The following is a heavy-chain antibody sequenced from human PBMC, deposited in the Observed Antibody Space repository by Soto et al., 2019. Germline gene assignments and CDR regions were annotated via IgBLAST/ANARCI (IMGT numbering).Heavy chain of an antibody. CDR2: ISPSSDHT. V-gene: IGHV3-11*05. D-gene: IGHD3-3*01. Sequence: QVKLVESGGGLVKPGGSLRLSCAVSGFSFETYYMTWIRQAPGKGLEWLTDISPSSDHTNIADSIQGRFTISRDNAKKTLYLQMDNLRVEDTAVYYCARRWSAQDHRGQGTLVVVSS. CDR3: ARRWSAQDH. CDR1: GFSFETYY. J-gene: IGHJ1*01.